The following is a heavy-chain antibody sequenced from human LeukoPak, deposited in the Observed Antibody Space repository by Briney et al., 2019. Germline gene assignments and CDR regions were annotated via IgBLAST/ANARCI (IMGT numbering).Heavy chain of an antibody. V-gene: IGHV3-23*01. CDR2: ISGSGGST. CDR1: GFTFSSYA. CDR3: AKAEYYDSSGDYYFDY. Sequence: GGSLRLSCAASGFTFSSYAMSWVRQAPGKGLEWVSAISGSGGSTYYADSVKGRFTISRDNSKNTLYLQMNSLRAEDTAVYYCAKAEYYDSSGDYYFDYWGQGALVSVSS. D-gene: IGHD3-22*01. J-gene: IGHJ4*02.